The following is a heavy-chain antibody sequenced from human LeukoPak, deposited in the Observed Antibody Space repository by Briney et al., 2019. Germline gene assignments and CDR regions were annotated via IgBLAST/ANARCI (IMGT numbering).Heavy chain of an antibody. D-gene: IGHD3-10*01. Sequence: SETLSLTCAVYGVSFSGYYWSWIRQPPGKGLEWIGEINHSGSTNYNPSLKSRVTISVDTSKNQFSLKLSSVTAADTAVYYCARGLELVREFDYWAREPWSPSPQ. CDR3: ARGLELVREFDY. CDR2: INHSGST. CDR1: GVSFSGYY. J-gene: IGHJ4*02. V-gene: IGHV4-34*01.